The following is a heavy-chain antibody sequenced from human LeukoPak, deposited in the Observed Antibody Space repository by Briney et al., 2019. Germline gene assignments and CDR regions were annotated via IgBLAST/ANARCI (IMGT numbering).Heavy chain of an antibody. Sequence: SETLSLTCAVYGGSFSGYYWSWIRQPPGKGLEWIGEINHSGSTNYNPSLKSRVTISVDTSKNQFSLKLSSVTAADTAVYYCARRRSYYDSSGYGANDAFDIWGQGTMVTVSS. CDR3: ARRRSYYDSSGYGANDAFDI. CDR2: INHSGST. V-gene: IGHV4-34*01. D-gene: IGHD3-22*01. J-gene: IGHJ3*02. CDR1: GGSFSGYY.